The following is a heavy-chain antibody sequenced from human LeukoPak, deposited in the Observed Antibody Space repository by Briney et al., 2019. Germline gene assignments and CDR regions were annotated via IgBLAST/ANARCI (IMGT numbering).Heavy chain of an antibody. Sequence: PGGSLRLSCAASGFTFSSYAMSWVRQAPGKGLEWVSAISGSGGSTYYADSVKGRFTISRDNSKNRLYLQMNSLRAEDTAVYYCAKVGQMATIFDYWGQGTLVTVSS. CDR1: GFTFSSYA. D-gene: IGHD5-24*01. V-gene: IGHV3-23*01. CDR2: ISGSGGST. J-gene: IGHJ4*02. CDR3: AKVGQMATIFDY.